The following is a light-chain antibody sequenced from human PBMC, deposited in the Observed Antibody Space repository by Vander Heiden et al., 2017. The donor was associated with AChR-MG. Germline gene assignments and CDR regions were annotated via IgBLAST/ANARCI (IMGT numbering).Light chain of an antibody. CDR3: QQYGSSTPMT. Sequence: IVLTQSPGTLSWSPGERAPLPCRSSQTVSSSYLAWYQQKPGQAPRLLIYGASSRATGIPDRFSGSGYGTDYTLTISRREPEDFAVYYCQQYGSSTPMTFGQGTKVEIK. CDR1: QTVSSSY. CDR2: GAS. V-gene: IGKV3-20*01. J-gene: IGKJ1*01.